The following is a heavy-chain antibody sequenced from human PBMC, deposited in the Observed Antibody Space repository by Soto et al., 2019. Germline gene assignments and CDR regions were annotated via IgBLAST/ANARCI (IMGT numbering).Heavy chain of an antibody. D-gene: IGHD6-13*01. CDR1: GGSFSGYY. J-gene: IGHJ5*02. V-gene: IGHV4-34*01. CDR3: ARGGIAAARTSNWFDP. Sequence: PSETLSLTWAVYGGSFSGYYWTWIRQPPGKGLEWIGEINHSGSTNYNPSLKSRVTISVDTSKNQFSLKLSSVTAADTAVYYCARGGIAAARTSNWFDPWGQGTLVTVSS. CDR2: INHSGST.